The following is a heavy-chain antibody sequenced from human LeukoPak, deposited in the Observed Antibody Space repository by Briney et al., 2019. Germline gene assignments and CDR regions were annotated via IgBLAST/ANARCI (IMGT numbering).Heavy chain of an antibody. CDR1: GGSLSGYY. CDR3: ARVSGYGDYLWFDP. Sequence: PAATLSLTWTAAGGSLSGYYWSLIRQPAGEGLELIGRISTSASTNYNPSLKSRVTISVDTSKNQFSLKLSSVTAADTAVYYCARVSGYGDYLWFDPWGQGTLVTVSS. D-gene: IGHD4-17*01. V-gene: IGHV4-4*07. CDR2: ISTSAST. J-gene: IGHJ5*02.